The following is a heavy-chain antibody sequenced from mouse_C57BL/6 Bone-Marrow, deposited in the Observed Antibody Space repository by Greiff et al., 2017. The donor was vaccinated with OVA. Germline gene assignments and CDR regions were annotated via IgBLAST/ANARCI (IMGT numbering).Heavy chain of an antibody. Sequence: QVQLQPSGPELVKPGASVQISCTASGYAFSSSWMNWVKQRPGKGLEWIGRIYPGDGDTNYTGKFKGKATLTADKSSSTAYMQLSSLTSEDSAVYFCARYYSNWYFDVWGTGTTVTVSS. D-gene: IGHD2-5*01. V-gene: IGHV1-82*01. CDR3: ARYYSNWYFDV. CDR1: GYAFSSSW. J-gene: IGHJ1*03. CDR2: IYPGDGDT.